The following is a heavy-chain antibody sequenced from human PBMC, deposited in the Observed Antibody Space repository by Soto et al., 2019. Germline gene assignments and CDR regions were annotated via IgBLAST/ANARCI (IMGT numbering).Heavy chain of an antibody. D-gene: IGHD3-3*01. Sequence: GESLKISCKGSGYSFTSYWIGWVRQMPGKGLEWMGIIYPGGSDTRYSPSFQGQVTISADKSISTAYLQWSSLKASDTAMYYCARQSGFYDFWSGYYNYYYGMDVWGQGTTVTVSS. J-gene: IGHJ6*02. V-gene: IGHV5-51*01. CDR2: IYPGGSDT. CDR3: ARQSGFYDFWSGYYNYYYGMDV. CDR1: GYSFTSYW.